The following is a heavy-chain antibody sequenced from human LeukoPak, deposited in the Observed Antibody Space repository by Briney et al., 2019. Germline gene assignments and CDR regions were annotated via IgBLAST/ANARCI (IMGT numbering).Heavy chain of an antibody. CDR1: GFSFSSYW. J-gene: IGHJ4*02. Sequence: PGGSLRLSCAASGFSFSSYWMHWVRQAPGQGLVWVSRIRSDGRSTDYADSVKGRFTISRDNAKNTVYLQVSSLRAEDTAVYYCAREPLHCVGDCYSLFAYWGQGTLVTVSS. V-gene: IGHV3-74*01. CDR3: AREPLHCVGDCYSLFAY. CDR2: IRSDGRST. D-gene: IGHD2-21*02.